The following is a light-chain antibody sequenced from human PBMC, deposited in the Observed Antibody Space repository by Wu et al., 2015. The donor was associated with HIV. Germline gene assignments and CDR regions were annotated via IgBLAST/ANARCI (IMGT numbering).Light chain of an antibody. V-gene: IGKV1-9*01. J-gene: IGKJ2*03. CDR1: QGIRSS. CDR3: QQRSNWPPRVS. Sequence: DIQLTQSPSFLSAFIGDTVTISCRASQGIRSSLAWYQQKSGKVPKLLISSASTLQHGVPSRFNGGGSGTDFTLTINGLQPEDFAVYYCQQRSNWPPRVSFGQGTKLEIK. CDR2: SAS.